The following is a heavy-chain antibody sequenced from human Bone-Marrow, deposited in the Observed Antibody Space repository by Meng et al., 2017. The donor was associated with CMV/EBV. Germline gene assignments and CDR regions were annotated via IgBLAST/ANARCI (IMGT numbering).Heavy chain of an antibody. CDR3: SRGSDYYYYGMDV. D-gene: IGHD6-6*01. V-gene: IGHV3-53*01. CDR1: GFTVSSNY. Sequence: GGSLRLSCAASGFTVSSNYMSWVRQAPGKGLEWVSVIYSGGSTYYADSVKGRFTISRDNSKNTLYLQMNSLRAEDTAVYYCSRGSDYYYYGMDVWGQGTTVTVSS. CDR2: IYSGGST. J-gene: IGHJ6*02.